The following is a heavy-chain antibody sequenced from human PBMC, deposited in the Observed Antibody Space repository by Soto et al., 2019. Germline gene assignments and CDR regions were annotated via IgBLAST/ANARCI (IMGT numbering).Heavy chain of an antibody. CDR2: TYYSGSP. Sequence: QVQLQESGPGLVKPSQTLSLTCTVSGGSISSGGYYWSWIRQHPGKVLEWIGYTYYSGSPYYNPSHKSRATISVDTSKNQFSLKLSSVAAAETAAYYWARSVTPWRQGTLVTVSS. V-gene: IGHV4-31*03. J-gene: IGHJ5*02. CDR1: GGSISSGGYY. D-gene: IGHD3-16*01. CDR3: ARSVTP.